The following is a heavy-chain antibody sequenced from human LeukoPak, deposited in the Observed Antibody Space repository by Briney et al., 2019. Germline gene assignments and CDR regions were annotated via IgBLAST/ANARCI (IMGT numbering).Heavy chain of an antibody. CDR3: VRESPGAAGY. J-gene: IGHJ4*02. CDR1: GFTFSSYS. CDR2: ISSSSSYI. V-gene: IGHV3-21*01. Sequence: GGSLRLSCAASGFTFSSYSMNWVRQAPGKGLEWVSSISSSSSYIYYADSVKGRFTISRDNAKNLLYLQMNSLRADDTAVYYCVRESPGAAGYWGQGTLVTVSS. D-gene: IGHD1-26*01.